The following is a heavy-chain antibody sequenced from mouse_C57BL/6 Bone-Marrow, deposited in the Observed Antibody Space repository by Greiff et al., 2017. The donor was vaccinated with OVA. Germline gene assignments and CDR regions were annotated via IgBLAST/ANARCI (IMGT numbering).Heavy chain of an antibody. CDR1: GYAFSSSW. Sequence: VQLQQSGPELVKPGASVKISCKASGYAFSSSWMNWVKQRPGKGLEWIGRIYPGDGDTNYNGKFKGKATLTADKSSSTAYMQLSSLTSEDSAVYYCARKENGYVLWFDYWGQGTLVTVSA. V-gene: IGHV1-82*01. J-gene: IGHJ3*01. D-gene: IGHD2-2*01. CDR2: IYPGDGDT. CDR3: ARKENGYVLWFDY.